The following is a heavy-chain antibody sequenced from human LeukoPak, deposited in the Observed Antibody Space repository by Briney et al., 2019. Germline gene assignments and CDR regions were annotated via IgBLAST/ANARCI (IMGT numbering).Heavy chain of an antibody. V-gene: IGHV3-23*01. J-gene: IGHJ4*02. CDR2: ISGSGAST. CDR1: GFTFSNYG. CDR3: VRDNGNGWLEPFDY. D-gene: IGHD2-8*01. Sequence: GGSLRLSCAASGFTFSNYGMIWVRQTPGKGLEWVSAISGSGASTYYADSVKGRLTISRDNSKNTLYLQMNSLRVEDTAVYYCVRDNGNGWLEPFDYWGQGSLVTVSS.